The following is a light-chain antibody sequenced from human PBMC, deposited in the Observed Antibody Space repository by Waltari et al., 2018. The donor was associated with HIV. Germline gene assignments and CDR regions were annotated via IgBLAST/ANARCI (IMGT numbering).Light chain of an antibody. Sequence: DIQMTQSPSSLSASVGDRVTITCRASQSINSLLHWYQQKPGRAPSLLIFAASSLQSGVPSRFSGNGSGTDFTLTISSQQPEDFAIYFCQQSFILPLTFGGGTRVEIK. CDR1: QSINSL. CDR3: QQSFILPLT. V-gene: IGKV1-39*01. CDR2: AAS. J-gene: IGKJ4*01.